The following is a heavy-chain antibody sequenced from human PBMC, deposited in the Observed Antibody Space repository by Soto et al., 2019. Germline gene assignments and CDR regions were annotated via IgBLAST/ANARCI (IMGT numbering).Heavy chain of an antibody. V-gene: IGHV5-51*01. CDR2: IYPGDSDT. CDR3: ARVGCGGDCYYYYYYGMDV. J-gene: IGHJ6*02. Sequence: GESLKISCKGSGYSFTSYWIGWVRQMPGKGLEWMGTIYPGDSDTRYSPSFQGQVTISADKSISTAYLQWSSLKASDTAMYYCARVGCGGDCYYYYYYGMDVWGQGTTVTVSS. CDR1: GYSFTSYW. D-gene: IGHD2-21*02.